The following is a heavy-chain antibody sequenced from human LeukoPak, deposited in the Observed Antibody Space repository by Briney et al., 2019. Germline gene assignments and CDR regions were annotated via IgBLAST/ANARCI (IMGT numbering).Heavy chain of an antibody. CDR3: ARSDSSGWFDY. CDR1: GFTFSSYA. J-gene: IGHJ4*02. CDR2: ISYDGSNK. V-gene: IGHV3-30-3*01. D-gene: IGHD6-19*01. Sequence: GGSLRLSCAASGFTFSSYAMHWVRQAPGKGLEWVAVISYDGSNKYYADSVKGRFTISRDNPKNTLYLQMNNLRAEDTAVYYCARSDSSGWFDYWGQGTLVTVSS.